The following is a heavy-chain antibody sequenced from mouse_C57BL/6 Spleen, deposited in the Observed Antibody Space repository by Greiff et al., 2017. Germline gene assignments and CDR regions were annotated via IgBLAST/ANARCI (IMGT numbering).Heavy chain of an antibody. V-gene: IGHV1-69*01. D-gene: IGHD1-2*01. CDR2: IDPSDSYT. CDR3: ARGDTTAGMDY. Sequence: VQLQQPGAELVMPGASVKLSCKASGYTFTSYWMHWVKQRPGQGLEWIGEIDPSDSYTNYNQKFKGKSTLTVDKSTSTAYMKLSSLTSEDSAVCYCARGDTTAGMDYWGQGTSVTVSS. J-gene: IGHJ4*01. CDR1: GYTFTSYW.